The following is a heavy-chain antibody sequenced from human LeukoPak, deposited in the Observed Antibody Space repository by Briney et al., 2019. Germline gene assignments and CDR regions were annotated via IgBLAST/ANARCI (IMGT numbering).Heavy chain of an antibody. D-gene: IGHD3-3*01. CDR2: INPNSGGT. CDR1: GYTFAGYY. CDR3: ARVELITIFGVVIPLVDY. Sequence: ASVKVSCKASGYTFAGYYMHWVRQAPGQGLEWMGWINPNSGGTNYAQKLQGRVTMTTDTSTSTAYMELRSLRSDDTAVYYCARVELITIFGVVIPLVDYWGQGTLVTVSS. V-gene: IGHV1-2*02. J-gene: IGHJ4*02.